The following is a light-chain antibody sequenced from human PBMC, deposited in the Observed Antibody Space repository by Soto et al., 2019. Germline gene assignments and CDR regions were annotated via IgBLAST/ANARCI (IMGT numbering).Light chain of an antibody. CDR2: DAS. J-gene: IGKJ5*01. CDR1: QSVTY. Sequence: EIVLTQSPATLSLSPGERATLSCRVSQSVTYLAWYQQKPGQAPRPLIYDASNRATGIPARFSGSGSGTGFTLTISSLEPEDFAVYYCQQRSNWPPSITFGQGTRLEIK. CDR3: QQRSNWPPSIT. V-gene: IGKV3-11*01.